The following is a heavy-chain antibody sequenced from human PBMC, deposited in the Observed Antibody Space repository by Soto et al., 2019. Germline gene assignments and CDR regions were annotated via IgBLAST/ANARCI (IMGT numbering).Heavy chain of an antibody. CDR3: ARLITAMGPYYYYYYMDV. CDR2: IYYSGST. Sequence: RIIKPKGKGLEWIGYIYYSGSTNYIPSLKSRVTISVDTSKNQFSLKLSSVTAADTAVYYCARLITAMGPYYYYYYMDVWGKGTTVTVSS. V-gene: IGHV4-59*08. J-gene: IGHJ6*03. D-gene: IGHD5-18*01.